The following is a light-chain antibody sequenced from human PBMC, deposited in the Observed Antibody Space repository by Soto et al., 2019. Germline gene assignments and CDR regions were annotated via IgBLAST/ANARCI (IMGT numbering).Light chain of an antibody. CDR1: RSNIGAGYD. CDR3: QSYDSSLSRV. V-gene: IGLV1-40*01. J-gene: IGLJ2*01. CDR2: GNS. Sequence: QPVLTQPPSVSGAPGQRVTISCTGSRSNIGAGYDVHWYQQLPGTAPKLLIHGNSNRPSGVPDRFSGSKSGTSASLAITGLQAEDEAEYYCQSYDSSLSRVFGGGTKLTVL.